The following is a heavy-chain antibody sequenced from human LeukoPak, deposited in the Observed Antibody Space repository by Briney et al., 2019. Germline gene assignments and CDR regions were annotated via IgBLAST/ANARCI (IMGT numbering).Heavy chain of an antibody. J-gene: IGHJ6*02. CDR3: ARNNGMDV. CDR1: GFTFSSHW. V-gene: IGHV3-7*03. CDR2: IKEDGTRK. Sequence: GGSLRLSCAASGFTFSSHWMTWVRQAPGKGLEWVANIKEDGTRKNYMDSVKGRFTISRDNAKNSLYLQMSGLRAEDTALYYCARNNGMDVWGQGTTVIVSS.